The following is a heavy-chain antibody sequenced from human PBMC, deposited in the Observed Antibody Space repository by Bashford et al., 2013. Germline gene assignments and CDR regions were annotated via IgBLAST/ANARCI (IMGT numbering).Heavy chain of an antibody. CDR2: INWNGGST. V-gene: IGHV3-20*01. Sequence: GGSLRLSCAASGFTFDDYGMSWVRQAPGKGLEWVSGINWNGGSTGYADSVKGRFTISRDNAKNSLYLQMNSLRAEDTALYHCARWGRTIYGMDVWGQGTTVTVSS. CDR3: ARWGRTIYGMDV. J-gene: IGHJ6*02. D-gene: IGHD3-9*01. CDR1: GFTFDDYG.